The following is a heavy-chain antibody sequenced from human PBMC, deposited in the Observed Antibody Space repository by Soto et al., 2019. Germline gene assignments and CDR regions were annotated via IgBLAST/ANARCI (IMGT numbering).Heavy chain of an antibody. D-gene: IGHD3-10*01. CDR1: GGSISSYY. CDR3: ARGMAAGSGVGMDV. V-gene: IGHV4-59*01. J-gene: IGHJ6*02. CDR2: IYYSGST. Sequence: SETLSLTCTVSGGSISSYYWSWIRQPPGKGLEWIGYIYYSGSTNYNPSLKSRVTISVDTSKNQFSLKLSSVTAADTAVYYCARGMAAGSGVGMDVWGQGNTVTVSS.